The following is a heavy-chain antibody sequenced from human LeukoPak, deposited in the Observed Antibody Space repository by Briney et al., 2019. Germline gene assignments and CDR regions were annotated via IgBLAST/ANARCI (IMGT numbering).Heavy chain of an antibody. CDR2: ISSYNGDT. CDR1: GYTFTSYG. D-gene: IGHD6-19*01. CDR3: AREGAVAGDGNFDY. Sequence: ASVKVSCKASGYTFTSYGISWVRQAPGQRLEWMGWISSYNGDTKYAQKVQGRVTMTADTSTSTAYMELRSLRSDDTAVYYRAREGAVAGDGNFDYWGQGTLVTVSS. J-gene: IGHJ4*02. V-gene: IGHV1-18*01.